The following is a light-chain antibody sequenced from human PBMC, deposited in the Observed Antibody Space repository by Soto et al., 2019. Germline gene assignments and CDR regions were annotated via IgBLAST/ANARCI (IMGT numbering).Light chain of an antibody. CDR2: GAS. Sequence: EIVLTQSPGTLSVSPGQRATLSCRASQSVASSYLAWYQHKPGQAPRLLIYGASSRATGIPDRFSGSGSGSDFTLTISRLEPEDLAVYYCQQYGSSPFTFGPGTKVDI. CDR3: QQYGSSPFT. CDR1: QSVASSY. J-gene: IGKJ3*01. V-gene: IGKV3-20*01.